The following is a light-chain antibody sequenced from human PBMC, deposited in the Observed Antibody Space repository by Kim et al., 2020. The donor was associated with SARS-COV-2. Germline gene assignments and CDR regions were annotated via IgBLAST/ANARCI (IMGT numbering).Light chain of an antibody. V-gene: IGKV1-17*01. J-gene: IGKJ1*01. CDR3: LQHNSYPWT. CDR1: QGIRND. CDR2: AAS. Sequence: DIQMTQSPSSLSASVGDRVTITCRAGQGIRNDLVWYQQKPGKAPKRLIYAASSLQSGVPSRFSGSGSGTEFTLTISSLQTEDFATYYCLQHNSYPWTFGQGTKVDI.